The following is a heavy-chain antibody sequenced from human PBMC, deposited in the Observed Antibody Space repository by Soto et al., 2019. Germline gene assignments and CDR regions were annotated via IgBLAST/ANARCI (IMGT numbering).Heavy chain of an antibody. D-gene: IGHD5-18*01. CDR3: ARDLYSSGGY. CDR2: IKQDGSEK. CDR1: GLSFSRYW. V-gene: IGHV3-7*04. J-gene: IGHJ4*02. Sequence: EVQLVESGGGLVQPGGSLRLSCAVSGLSFSRYWMSWVRQAPGKGLEWVANIKQDGSEKNYVDSVKGRFTISRDNAENSLYLQMNSLRAEDTARYYCARDLYSSGGYWGQGTLVTVSS.